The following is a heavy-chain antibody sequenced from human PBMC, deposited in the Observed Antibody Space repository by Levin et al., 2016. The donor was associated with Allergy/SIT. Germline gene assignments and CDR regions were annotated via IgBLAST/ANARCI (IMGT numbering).Heavy chain of an antibody. D-gene: IGHD2-21*01. CDR3: ARSLHPWPGGEGFEI. CDR1: GYSFTTFW. V-gene: IGHV5-51*01. J-gene: IGHJ3*02. Sequence: KVSCRGSGYSFTTFWIGWVRQMPGKGLELMGIIYPGDSDTRYSPSFQGQVTISADKSTSTAYLQWSRLKASDTAMYYCARSLHPWPGGEGFEIWGQGTMVTVSS. CDR2: IYPGDSDT.